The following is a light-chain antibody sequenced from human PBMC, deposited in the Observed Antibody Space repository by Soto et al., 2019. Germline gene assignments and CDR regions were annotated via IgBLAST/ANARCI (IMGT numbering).Light chain of an antibody. CDR2: DVS. Sequence: QSALTQPASVSGSPGQSITISCTGTSSDVGGYNYVSWYQQHPGKAPKLMIYDVSNRPSGVSNRFSGSKSGNTASLTISGVQAEDEADYYCSSYTSSSTYVVFGGATQLTVL. CDR3: SSYTSSSTYVV. J-gene: IGLJ2*01. CDR1: SSDVGGYNY. V-gene: IGLV2-14*01.